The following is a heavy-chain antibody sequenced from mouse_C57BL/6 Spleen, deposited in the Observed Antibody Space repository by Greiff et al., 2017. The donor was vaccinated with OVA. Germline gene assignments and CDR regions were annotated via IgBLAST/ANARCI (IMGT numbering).Heavy chain of an antibody. CDR3: ARDYYGSSYEDAMDY. D-gene: IGHD1-1*01. CDR2: ISDGGSYT. J-gene: IGHJ4*01. V-gene: IGHV5-4*01. CDR1: GFTFSSYA. Sequence: EVKVVESGGGLVKPGGSLKLSCAASGFTFSSYAMSWVRQTPEKRLEWVATISDGGSYTYYPDNVKGRFTISRDNAKNNLYLQMSHLKSEDTAMYYCARDYYGSSYEDAMDYWGQGTSVTVSS.